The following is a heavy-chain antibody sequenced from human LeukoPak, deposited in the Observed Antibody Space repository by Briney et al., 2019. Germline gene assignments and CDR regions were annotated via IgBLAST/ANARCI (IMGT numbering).Heavy chain of an antibody. CDR1: GGSITSSSYY. CDR2: IYYSGST. Sequence: SETLSLTCTVSGGSITSSSYYWGWIRQPPGKGLEWIGYIYYSGSTYYNPTLKSRVTISVDTSKNQFSLKLSSVTAADTAVYYCARADPDGYVGYWGQGTLVTVSS. D-gene: IGHD5-24*01. CDR3: ARADPDGYVGY. V-gene: IGHV4-31*03. J-gene: IGHJ4*02.